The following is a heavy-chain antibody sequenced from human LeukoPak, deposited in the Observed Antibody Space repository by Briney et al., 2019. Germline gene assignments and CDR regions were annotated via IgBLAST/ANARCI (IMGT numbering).Heavy chain of an antibody. CDR3: ARLGPEELPSGRAFDI. D-gene: IGHD3-10*01. CDR1: GGSISGSY. Sequence: SETLSLTCTVAGGSISGSYWSWIRQPPGKGLEWIGYIYVSGSTDYSPSLKSRVTISIDSSKNQISLKLSSVTAADTAVYYCARLGPEELPSGRAFDIWGRGTLVSVSS. CDR2: IYVSGST. V-gene: IGHV4-59*08. J-gene: IGHJ3*02.